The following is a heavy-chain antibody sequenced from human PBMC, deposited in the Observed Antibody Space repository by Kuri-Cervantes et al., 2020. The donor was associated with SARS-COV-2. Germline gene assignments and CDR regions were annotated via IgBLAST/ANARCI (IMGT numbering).Heavy chain of an antibody. CDR2: INPSGGST. D-gene: IGHD4-11*01. CDR3: ARDGDYSNYGMYYFDY. CDR1: GYTFTSYY. Sequence: ASVKVSCKASGYTFTSYYMHWVRQAPGQGLEWMGIINPSGGSTNYAQKFQGRVTMTRDTSTITVYMELSSLRSEDTAVYYCARDGDYSNYGMYYFDYWGQGTLVTVSS. J-gene: IGHJ4*02. V-gene: IGHV1-46*01.